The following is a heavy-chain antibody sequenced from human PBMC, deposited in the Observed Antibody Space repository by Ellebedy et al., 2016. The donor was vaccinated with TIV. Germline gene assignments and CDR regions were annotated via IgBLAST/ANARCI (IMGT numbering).Heavy chain of an antibody. Sequence: PGGSLRLSSAASGFSFSTYPMNWVRQAPGKGREWVTAITGSGGSTYYADSVKGRFTISRDNSKNTLFLRLNSLSAEDTAVYYCARDSSPKYWGQGTLVTVSS. CDR1: GFSFSTYP. J-gene: IGHJ4*02. CDR3: ARDSSPKY. V-gene: IGHV3-23*01. CDR2: ITGSGGST.